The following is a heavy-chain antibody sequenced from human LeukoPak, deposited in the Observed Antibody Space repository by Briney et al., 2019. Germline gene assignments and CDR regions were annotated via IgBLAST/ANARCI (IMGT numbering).Heavy chain of an antibody. CDR2: INPNSGGT. V-gene: IGHV1-2*06. CDR1: GYTFTDYY. J-gene: IGHJ6*03. Sequence: GASVKVSCKASGYTFTDYYMHWVRQAPGQGLEWMGRINPNSGGTNYAQKFQGRVPMTRDTSISTAYMELSRLRSDDTAVYYCARGAYQLRYGNPVRYCYYYMDVWGKGTTVTVSS. CDR3: ARGAYQLRYGNPVRYCYYYMDV. D-gene: IGHD2-2*01.